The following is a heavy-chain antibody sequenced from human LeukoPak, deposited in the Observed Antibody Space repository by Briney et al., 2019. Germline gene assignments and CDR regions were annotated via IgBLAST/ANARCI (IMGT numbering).Heavy chain of an antibody. CDR2: IYYSGST. CDR3: ARVFARYSYGQGHFDY. CDR1: GVSISSGDYY. Sequence: PSETLSLTCTVSGVSISSGDYYWSWIRQPPGKGLEWIGYIYYSGSTYYNPSLKSRVTISVDTSKNQFSQKLSSVTAADTAVYYCARVFARYSYGQGHFDYWGQGTLVTVSS. D-gene: IGHD5-18*01. V-gene: IGHV4-30-4*01. J-gene: IGHJ4*02.